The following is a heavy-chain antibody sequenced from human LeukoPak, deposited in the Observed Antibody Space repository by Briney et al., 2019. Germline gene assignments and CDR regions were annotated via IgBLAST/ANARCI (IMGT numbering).Heavy chain of an antibody. J-gene: IGHJ5*02. CDR1: GYTFTSYG. Sequence: AASVKVSCKASGYTFTSYGISWVRQAPGQGLEWMGWISAYSGNTNYAQKLQGRVIMTTDTSTSTAYMELRSLRSDDTAVYYCARDPMVRGVRERFDPWGQGTLVTVSS. D-gene: IGHD3-10*01. V-gene: IGHV1-18*01. CDR3: ARDPMVRGVRERFDP. CDR2: ISAYSGNT.